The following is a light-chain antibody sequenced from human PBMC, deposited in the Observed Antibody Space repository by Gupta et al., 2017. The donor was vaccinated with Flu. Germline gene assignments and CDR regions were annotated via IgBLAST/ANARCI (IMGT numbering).Light chain of an antibody. Sequence: QSALTQPPSASGSPGQSVTISCTGTSSDVGTYKYVSWYQQHPGKAPKLIIYEVSERPSGVPDRFSGSKSVNTASLTVSGLQAEDEADYYCCSYAGSNNHVFGTGTKVTVL. J-gene: IGLJ1*01. CDR2: EVS. CDR1: SSDVGTYKY. CDR3: CSYAGSNNHV. V-gene: IGLV2-8*01.